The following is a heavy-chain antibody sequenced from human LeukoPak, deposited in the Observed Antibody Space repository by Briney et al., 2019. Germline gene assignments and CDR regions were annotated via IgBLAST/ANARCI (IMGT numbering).Heavy chain of an antibody. CDR3: ARDTPTTYSSSWYRGWFDY. D-gene: IGHD6-13*01. Sequence: GGSLRLSCAASGFTFSSYSMHWVRQAPGKGLEWVALISYDGSNKYYADSVKGRFTISRDNSKNTLYLEMNSLRAEDTAVYYCARDTPTTYSSSWYRGWFDYWGQGTLVTVSS. CDR2: ISYDGSNK. J-gene: IGHJ4*02. CDR1: GFTFSSYS. V-gene: IGHV3-30*04.